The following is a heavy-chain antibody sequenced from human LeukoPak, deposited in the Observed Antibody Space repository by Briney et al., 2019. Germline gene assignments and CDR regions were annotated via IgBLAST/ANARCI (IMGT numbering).Heavy chain of an antibody. CDR3: ARVGGLEDYFDC. J-gene: IGHJ4*02. V-gene: IGHV3-74*01. D-gene: IGHD3-16*01. CDR2: INSDGSST. Sequence: GGPLRLSCAASGFTFSSYWMHWARQAPGKGLVWVSRINSDGSSTSYADSVKGRFTISRDNAKNTLYLQMNSLRAEDTAVYYCARVGGLEDYFDCWGQGTLVTVSS. CDR1: GFTFSSYW.